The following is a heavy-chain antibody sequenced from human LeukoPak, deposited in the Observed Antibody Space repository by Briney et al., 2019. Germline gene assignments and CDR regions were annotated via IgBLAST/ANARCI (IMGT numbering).Heavy chain of an antibody. CDR1: GYTFTSYG. J-gene: IGHJ4*02. Sequence: ASVKVSCKASGYTFTSYGISWVRQAPGQGLEWMGWISAYNGNTNYAQKLQGRVTMTTDTSTSTAYMELRSLRSDDTAVYYCAREGDDSSGWYVTHYFDYWGQGTLVTASS. D-gene: IGHD6-19*01. CDR3: AREGDDSSGWYVTHYFDY. V-gene: IGHV1-18*01. CDR2: ISAYNGNT.